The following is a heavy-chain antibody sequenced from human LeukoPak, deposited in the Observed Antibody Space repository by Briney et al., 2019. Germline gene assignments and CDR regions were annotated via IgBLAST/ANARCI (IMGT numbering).Heavy chain of an antibody. CDR2: IGTAGDT. Sequence: GGSLRLSCAASGFIFSSYDMHWVRQATGKGLEWVSAIGTAGDTYYPGSVKGRFTISRENAKNSLYLQMNSLRAGDTAVYYCARGQYDILTGLPLPDSWGQGTLVTVSS. CDR1: GFIFSSYD. V-gene: IGHV3-13*01. D-gene: IGHD3-9*01. CDR3: ARGQYDILTGLPLPDS. J-gene: IGHJ4*02.